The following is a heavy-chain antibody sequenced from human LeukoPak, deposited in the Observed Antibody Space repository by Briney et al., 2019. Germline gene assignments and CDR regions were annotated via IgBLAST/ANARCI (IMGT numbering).Heavy chain of an antibody. CDR1: GFTVSSNY. Sequence: PGGSLRLSCAASGFTVSSNYMSWVRQAPGKGLEWVSVIYSGGSTYYADSVKGRFTISRDNSKNTLYLQMNSLRAEDTAVYYCARGLDTAMVTKAYYFDYWGQGTLVTVSS. J-gene: IGHJ4*02. CDR3: ARGLDTAMVTKAYYFDY. V-gene: IGHV3-53*01. D-gene: IGHD5-18*01. CDR2: IYSGGST.